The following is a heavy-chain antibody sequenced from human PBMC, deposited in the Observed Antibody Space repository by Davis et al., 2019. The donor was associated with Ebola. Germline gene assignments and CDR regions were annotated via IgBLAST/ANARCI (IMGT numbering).Heavy chain of an antibody. CDR2: VYKSGAT. Sequence: PSETLSLTCTVSGDTTAIHYYSWVRQSPGKGLEWIGYVYKSGATDYNPPLKSRVTISLDTSKTQVSLNLNSVTAADTAVYFCARGGSREWYFDLWGRGTLVTVSS. CDR1: GDTTAIHY. J-gene: IGHJ2*01. CDR3: ARGGSREWYFDL. V-gene: IGHV4-59*08. D-gene: IGHD2-15*01.